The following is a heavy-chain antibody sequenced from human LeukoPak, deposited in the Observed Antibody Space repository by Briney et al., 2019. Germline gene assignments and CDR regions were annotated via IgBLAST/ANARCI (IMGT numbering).Heavy chain of an antibody. CDR1: GGSITSSNYY. D-gene: IGHD2-2*01. CDR2: IYYSGGT. CDR3: ALRTMPPYYFDY. J-gene: IGHJ4*02. V-gene: IGHV4-39*01. Sequence: PSETLSLTCTVSGGSITSSNYYWGWTRQPPGKGLEWIGSIYYSGGTYYNPSLTSRVTISVDTSKNQCSLKLSSVTAADTALYYCALRTMPPYYFDYWGQGTLVTVPS.